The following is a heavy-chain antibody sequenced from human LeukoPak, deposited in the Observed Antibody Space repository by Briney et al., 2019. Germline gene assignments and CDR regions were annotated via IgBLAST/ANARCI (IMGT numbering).Heavy chain of an antibody. Sequence: GGSLRLSCAASGFTFRNYDMSWVRQAPGRGLEWVSAISGSGDSTSYADSVKGRFTNSRDNSKNTFYLYMNSLRAEDTAIYYCANEGTFYSDYWGQGTLVTVSS. V-gene: IGHV3-23*01. CDR1: GFTFRNYD. CDR2: ISGSGDST. CDR3: ANEGTFYSDY. D-gene: IGHD1/OR15-1a*01. J-gene: IGHJ4*02.